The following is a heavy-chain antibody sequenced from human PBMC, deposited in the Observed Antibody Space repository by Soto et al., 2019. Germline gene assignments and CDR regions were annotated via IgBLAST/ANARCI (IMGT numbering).Heavy chain of an antibody. Sequence: VQLLESGGGLVQPGGSLRLACTASGFTFNHYAMSWVRQAPGKGLEWVSAVSGRGGSTKYADSVKGRFIISRDNSNSTLYLQMDSLRGEDTAVYYCAKDSTVTTSLSFYYYGFDVWGQGTTVTVSS. CDR2: VSGRGGST. J-gene: IGHJ6*01. D-gene: IGHD4-17*01. CDR1: GFTFNHYA. CDR3: AKDSTVTTSLSFYYYGFDV. V-gene: IGHV3-23*01.